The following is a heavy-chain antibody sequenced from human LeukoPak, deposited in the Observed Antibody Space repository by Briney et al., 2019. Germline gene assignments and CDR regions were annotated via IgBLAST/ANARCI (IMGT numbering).Heavy chain of an antibody. V-gene: IGHV3-74*01. CDR3: ARDLVDEGSGSYYPLFDY. D-gene: IGHD3-10*01. CDR1: GFTFSSYW. CDR2: INTDGSST. Sequence: PGGSLRLSCAASGFTFSSYWMHWVRQAPGKGLVWVSRINTDGSSTSYADSVKGRFTISRDNAKNTLYLQMNSLRTEDTAVYYCARDLVDEGSGSYYPLFDYWGQGTLVTVSS. J-gene: IGHJ4*02.